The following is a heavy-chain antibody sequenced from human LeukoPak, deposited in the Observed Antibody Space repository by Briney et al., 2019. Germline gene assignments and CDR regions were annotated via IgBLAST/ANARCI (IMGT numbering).Heavy chain of an antibody. V-gene: IGHV3-66*01. J-gene: IGHJ4*02. CDR3: ARVSIKYYYDSSGLDY. CDR2: IYSGGST. Sequence: GGSLRLSCAASGFTVSSNYMSWVRQAPGKGLGWVSVIYSGGSTYYADSVKGRFTISRDNSKNTLYLQMNSLRAEDTAVYYCARVSIKYYYDSSGLDYWGQGTLVTVSS. D-gene: IGHD3-22*01. CDR1: GFTVSSNY.